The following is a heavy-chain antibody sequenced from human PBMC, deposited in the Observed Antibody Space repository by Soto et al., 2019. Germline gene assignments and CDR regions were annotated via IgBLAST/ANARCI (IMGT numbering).Heavy chain of an antibody. CDR2: IIPIFGTA. V-gene: IGHV1-69*06. D-gene: IGHD5-12*01. Sequence: GDSVEVSCKASGGTFSSYAISWVRQAPGQGLEWMGGIIPIFGTANYAQKFQGRVTITADKSTSTAYMELSSLRSEDTAVYYCARVTSDIVGYFDYWGRGTLVTVSS. J-gene: IGHJ4*02. CDR1: GGTFSSYA. CDR3: ARVTSDIVGYFDY.